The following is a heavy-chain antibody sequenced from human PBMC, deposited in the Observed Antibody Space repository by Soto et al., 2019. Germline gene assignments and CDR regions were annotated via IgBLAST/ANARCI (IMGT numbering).Heavy chain of an antibody. CDR2: IKQDGSEK. D-gene: IGHD3-3*01. CDR1: GFTFSSYW. J-gene: IGHJ5*02. Sequence: GGSLRLSCAASGFTFSSYWMSWVRQAPGKGLEWVANIKQDGSEKYYVDSVKGRFTISRDNAKNSLYLQMNSLRAEDTAVYYCARDLHFFGIGTPNWFDPWGQGTLVTVSS. V-gene: IGHV3-7*01. CDR3: ARDLHFFGIGTPNWFDP.